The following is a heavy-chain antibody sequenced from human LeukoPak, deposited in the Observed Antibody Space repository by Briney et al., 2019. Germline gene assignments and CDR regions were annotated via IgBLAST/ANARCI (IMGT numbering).Heavy chain of an antibody. CDR1: GGTFTSSA. D-gene: IGHD2-2*01. CDR2: IIPIFGTP. Sequence: ASVKVSCKASGGTFTSSAISWVRQAPGQGLEWMGGIIPIFGTPNYAQNFQGRVTITADESTSTAYMELSSLRSEDTAVYYCARDARHRYCSSTSCYRGWFDPWGQGTLVTVSS. CDR3: ARDARHRYCSSTSCYRGWFDP. V-gene: IGHV1-69*13. J-gene: IGHJ5*02.